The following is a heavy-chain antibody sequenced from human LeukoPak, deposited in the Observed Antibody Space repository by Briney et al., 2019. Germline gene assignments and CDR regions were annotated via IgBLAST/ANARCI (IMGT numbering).Heavy chain of an antibody. CDR3: ARSSMFRGVTVDY. CDR2: IYHSGYT. Sequence: SETLSLTCTVSGGSINSSSYYWGWIRQPPGEALEWIGSIYHSGYTYCNPSLKSRVTISVDTSKSQFSLKLSSVTAADTAVYYCARSSMFRGVTVDYWGQGTLVTVSS. V-gene: IGHV4-39*01. CDR1: GGSINSSSYY. D-gene: IGHD3-10*01. J-gene: IGHJ4*02.